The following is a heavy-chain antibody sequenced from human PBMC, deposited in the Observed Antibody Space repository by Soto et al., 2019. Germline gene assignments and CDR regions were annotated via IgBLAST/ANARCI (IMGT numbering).Heavy chain of an antibody. CDR1: GFTLISSV. D-gene: IGHD6-19*01. CDR2: INQDGGMK. J-gene: IGHJ4*02. CDR3: ARYYRGSGRYFFDY. Sequence: PWGSLRLSCVASGFTLISSVMAFFRQSPGKWLEWVAIINQDGGMKYYVDSVEGRFTISRDNTKDSLYLQMNSLRAEDTAIYYCARYYRGSGRYFFDYWGQGTPVTVSS. V-gene: IGHV3-7*03.